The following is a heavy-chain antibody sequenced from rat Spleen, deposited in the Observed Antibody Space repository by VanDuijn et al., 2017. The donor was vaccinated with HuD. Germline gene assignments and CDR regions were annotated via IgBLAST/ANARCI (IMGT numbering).Heavy chain of an antibody. CDR2: INYDGRST. V-gene: IGHV5-29*01. D-gene: IGHD4-3*01. CDR1: GFTFSNSY. CDR3: ARHGRGERTYYYVLDA. Sequence: EVQLVESGGGPVQPGRSLKLSCAASGFTFSNSYMAWVRQAPTKGLEWVATINYDGRSTFYRDSVRARFTISRDNAKSILYLQMDSLQSEETATYYCARHGRGERTYYYVLDAWGQGASVTVSS. J-gene: IGHJ4*01.